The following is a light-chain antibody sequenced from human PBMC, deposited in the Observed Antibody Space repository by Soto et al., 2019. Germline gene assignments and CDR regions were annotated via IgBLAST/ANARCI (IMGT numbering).Light chain of an antibody. V-gene: IGKV3-20*01. CDR2: GAS. CDR1: QSLTTSY. J-gene: IGKJ5*01. Sequence: EIVLTQSPGTLSLFPGERATLSCRASQSLTTSYLAWHQQKPCQAPRLLIYGASSRATGSPDRFSGSGSGTDFTLTTSRLEPEDFAVYYCHQYGSSPTFGQGTRLEIK. CDR3: HQYGSSPT.